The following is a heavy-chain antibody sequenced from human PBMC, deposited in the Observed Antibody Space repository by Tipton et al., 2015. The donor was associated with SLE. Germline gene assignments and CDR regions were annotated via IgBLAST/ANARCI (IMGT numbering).Heavy chain of an antibody. CDR3: AKDGGYCSGGSCYDFDY. D-gene: IGHD2-15*01. CDR2: ISWNSGSI. CDR1: GFTFDDYA. Sequence: SLRLSCAASGFTFDDYAMHWVRQASGKGLEWVSGISWNSGSIGYADSVKGRFTISRDNAKNSLYLQMNSLRAEDTALYYCAKDGGYCSGGSCYDFDYWGQGTLVTVSS. V-gene: IGHV3-9*01. J-gene: IGHJ4*02.